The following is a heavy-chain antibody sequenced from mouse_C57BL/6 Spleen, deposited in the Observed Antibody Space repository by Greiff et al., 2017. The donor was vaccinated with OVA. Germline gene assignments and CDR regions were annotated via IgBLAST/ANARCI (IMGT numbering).Heavy chain of an antibody. V-gene: IGHV5-16*01. D-gene: IGHD1-1*01. CDR2: INYDGSST. CDR1: GFTFSDYY. J-gene: IGHJ2*01. Sequence: EVQLVESEGGLVQPGSSMKLSCTASGFTFSDYYMAWVRQVPEKGLEWVANINYDGSSTYYLDSLKSRFIISRDNAKNILYLQMSSLKSEDTATYYCAREDYYGSSGGFDYWGQGTTLTVSS. CDR3: AREDYYGSSGGFDY.